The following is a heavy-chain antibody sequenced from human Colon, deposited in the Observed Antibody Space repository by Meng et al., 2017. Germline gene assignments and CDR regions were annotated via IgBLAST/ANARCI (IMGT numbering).Heavy chain of an antibody. CDR1: GGSVSGYY. D-gene: IGHD3-16*01. J-gene: IGHJ4*02. CDR2: INHSGST. CDR3: ARGSGGWRSYYFDY. Sequence: GPLQALGPAPLKPSGTLSLPCSVYGGSVSGYYWSWIRQPPGKGLEWIGEINHSGSTNYNPSLKSRVTISVDTSKNQFSLKLSSVTAADTAVYYCARGSGGWRSYYFDYWGQGTLVTVSS. V-gene: IGHV4-34*01.